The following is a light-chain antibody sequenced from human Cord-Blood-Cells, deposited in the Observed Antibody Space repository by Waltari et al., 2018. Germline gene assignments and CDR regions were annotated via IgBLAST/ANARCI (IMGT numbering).Light chain of an antibody. V-gene: IGKV1-33*01. CDR1: QDISNY. Sequence: DIQMTQSHSSLSASVGDRVTITCQAGQDISNYLNWYQQKPGKAPKLLIYDASNLETGVPSRFSGSGSGTDFTFTISSLQPEDIATYYCQQYDNLPPLTFGGGTKVEIK. CDR2: DAS. J-gene: IGKJ4*01. CDR3: QQYDNLPPLT.